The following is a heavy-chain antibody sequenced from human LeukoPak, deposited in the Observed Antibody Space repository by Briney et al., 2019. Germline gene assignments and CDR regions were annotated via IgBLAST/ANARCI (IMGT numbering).Heavy chain of an antibody. CDR1: GFTFSSYA. CDR3: SSGYPSRSFPNLPLFHY. J-gene: IGHJ4*02. D-gene: IGHD3-22*01. V-gene: IGHV3-30*01. Sequence: GGSLRLSCAASGFTFSSYAMHWVRQAPGKGLEWVAVISYDGSNKYYADSVKGRFTISRDNSKNTLYLQMNSLRAEDTAVYYCSSGYPSRSFPNLPLFHYWGQGTLVTVSS. CDR2: ISYDGSNK.